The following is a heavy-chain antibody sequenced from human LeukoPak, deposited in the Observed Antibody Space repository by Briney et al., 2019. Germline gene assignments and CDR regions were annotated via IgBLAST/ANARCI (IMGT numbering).Heavy chain of an antibody. Sequence: PGGSLRLSCAASGFTVSSNYMSWVRQAPGKGLEWVSVIYSGGSTYYADSVKGRFTISRDNSKNTLYLQMNSLRAEDTAVYYCARVGYYASGPFSYFDYWGQGTLVTVSS. D-gene: IGHD3-10*01. CDR1: GFTVSSNY. V-gene: IGHV3-53*01. J-gene: IGHJ4*02. CDR3: ARVGYYASGPFSYFDY. CDR2: IYSGGST.